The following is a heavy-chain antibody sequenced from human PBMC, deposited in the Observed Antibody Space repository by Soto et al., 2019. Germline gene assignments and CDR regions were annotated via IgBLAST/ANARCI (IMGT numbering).Heavy chain of an antibody. CDR3: ARVGGVRHIVVVTEGDYYGMDV. CDR1: GYTFTSYY. D-gene: IGHD2-21*02. J-gene: IGHJ6*02. Sequence: SSVKVSCKASGYTFTSYYMHWVRQAPGQGLEWMGIINPSGRSTRYAQKFQGRVTMTRDTSTSTVYMELSSRRSEDTAVYYCARVGGVRHIVVVTEGDYYGMDVWGQGTTVTVSS. CDR2: INPSGRST. V-gene: IGHV1-46*01.